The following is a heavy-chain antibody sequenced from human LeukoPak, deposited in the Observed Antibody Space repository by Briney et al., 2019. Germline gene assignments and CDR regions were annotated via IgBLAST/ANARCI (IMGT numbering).Heavy chain of an antibody. CDR2: ISTSGRDT. CDR3: AINAHSVAVNGELNTCDS. V-gene: IGHV3-23*01. Sequence: GGSLRLSCVASGFTFSRCDMSWVRQAPGKGLEWVSSISTSGRDTYFADSVKGRFTISRDNSKNTLFLQMNNLRAEDTAVYYCAINAHSVAVNGELNTCDSWGQGTLVTVSS. J-gene: IGHJ4*02. CDR1: GFTFSRCD. D-gene: IGHD2-2*01.